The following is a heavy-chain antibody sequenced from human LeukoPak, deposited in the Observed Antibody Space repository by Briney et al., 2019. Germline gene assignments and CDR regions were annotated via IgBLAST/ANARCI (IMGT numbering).Heavy chain of an antibody. J-gene: IGHJ4*02. V-gene: IGHV4-4*07. CDR3: AGQPRMASYFDF. D-gene: IGHD5-24*01. CDR2: IQTTGST. CDR1: GGSITSKH. Sequence: SETLSLTCTVSGGSITSKHWSWIRQPAGKGLEWIGRIQTTGSTNYNPTLESRVTMSVDTSKNQLSLRLTSVTAADTAIFYCAGQPRMASYFDFWGQGILVTVSS.